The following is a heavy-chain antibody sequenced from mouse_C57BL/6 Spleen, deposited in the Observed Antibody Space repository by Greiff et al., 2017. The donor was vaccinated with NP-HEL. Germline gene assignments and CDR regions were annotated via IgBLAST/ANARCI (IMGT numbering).Heavy chain of an antibody. D-gene: IGHD1-1*01. V-gene: IGHV1-80*01. Sequence: QVHVKQSGAELVKPGASVKISCKASGYAFSSYWMNWVKQRPGKGLEWIGQIYPGDGDTNYNGKFKGKATLTADKSSSTAYMQLSSLTSEDSAVYFCARRNYYGSSYVFDYWGQGTTLTVSS. CDR1: GYAFSSYW. J-gene: IGHJ2*01. CDR2: IYPGDGDT. CDR3: ARRNYYGSSYVFDY.